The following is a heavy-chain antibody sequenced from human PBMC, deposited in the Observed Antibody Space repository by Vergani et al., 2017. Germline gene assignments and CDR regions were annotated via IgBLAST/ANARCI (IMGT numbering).Heavy chain of an antibody. J-gene: IGHJ3*02. CDR2: IYPGDSDY. CDR3: ARAAYSSGWYTAFDI. CDR1: GYSFTNYW. D-gene: IGHD6-19*01. V-gene: IGHV5-51*03. Sequence: EVQLVQSGAEVKKPGESLKISCKGSGYSFTNYWIGWVRQMPGKGLEWMGIIYPGDSDYRYSPSFQGQVTISVDKSISTAYLQWSSLKASDTAMYYCARAAYSSGWYTAFDIWGQGTMVTVSS.